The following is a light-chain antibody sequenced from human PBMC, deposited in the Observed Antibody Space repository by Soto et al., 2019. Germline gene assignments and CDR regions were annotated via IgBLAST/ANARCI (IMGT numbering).Light chain of an antibody. CDR2: DVN. CDR1: SSDVGAHNY. J-gene: IGLJ3*02. V-gene: IGLV2-8*01. Sequence: QSALTHPPSASGSPGQSLTISCTGTSSDVGAHNYVSWYQQNPGKAPKLMIYDVNKRPSGVPDRFSGSKSGNTASLTVSGLQAEDESDYYCSSYAGGNNWVFGGGTKLTVL. CDR3: SSYAGGNNWV.